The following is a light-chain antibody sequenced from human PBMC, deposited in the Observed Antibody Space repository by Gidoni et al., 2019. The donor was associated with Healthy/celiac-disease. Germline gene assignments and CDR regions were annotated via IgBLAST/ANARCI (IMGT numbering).Light chain of an antibody. CDR2: GAS. CDR1: QSVSSSY. Sequence: EIVLTQSPGTLSLSPGERATLSCRASQSVSSSYLAWYPQKPGQAPRLLIYGASSRATGIPDRFSGSGSGTDFTLTISRLEPEDFAVYYCQQYGSSPRNFGGGTKVEIK. CDR3: QQYGSSPRN. V-gene: IGKV3-20*01. J-gene: IGKJ4*01.